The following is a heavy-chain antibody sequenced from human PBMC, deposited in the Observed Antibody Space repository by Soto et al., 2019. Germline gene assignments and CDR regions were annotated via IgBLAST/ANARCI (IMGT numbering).Heavy chain of an antibody. Sequence: ASVNVSCKASGYTFTSYGISWVRQAPGQGLEWMGWISAYNGSTNYAQKLQGRVTMTTDTSTSTAYMELRSLRSDDTAVYYCARDDSQGIAVAGMYYYYGREVWGKGTTVTISS. J-gene: IGHJ6*04. D-gene: IGHD6-19*01. V-gene: IGHV1-18*04. CDR3: ARDDSQGIAVAGMYYYYGREV. CDR1: GYTFTSYG. CDR2: ISAYNGST.